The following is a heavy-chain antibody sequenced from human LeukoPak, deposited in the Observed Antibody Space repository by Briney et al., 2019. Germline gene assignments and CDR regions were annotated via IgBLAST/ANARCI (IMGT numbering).Heavy chain of an antibody. CDR2: KNYRGNT. Sequence: KPSDPLSLTCTVSGGSIRSNHWSWIRQSTGKALEWIAYKNYRGNTNNTPSLKSRVTISIDTTQSQYTLKQSSVTDANTAIYYCARHGQDTGNFYAHFDYWGQGTLVTVSS. V-gene: IGHV4-59*08. J-gene: IGHJ4*02. CDR3: ARHGQDTGNFYAHFDY. D-gene: IGHD2/OR15-2a*01. CDR1: GGSIRSNH.